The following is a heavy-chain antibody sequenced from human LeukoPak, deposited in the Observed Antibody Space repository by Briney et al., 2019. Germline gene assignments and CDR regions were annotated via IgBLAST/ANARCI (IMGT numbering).Heavy chain of an antibody. CDR1: GFSLSTSGMR. Sequence: SGPALVKPTQTLTLTCTFSGFSLSTSGMRVSWIRQPPGKALEWLARIDWDDDKFYSTSLKTRLTISKDTSKNQVVLTMTNMDPVGTATYYCARDPSDFWSGKLDYWGQGTLVTVSS. CDR2: IDWDDDK. J-gene: IGHJ4*02. V-gene: IGHV2-70*04. D-gene: IGHD3-3*01. CDR3: ARDPSDFWSGKLDY.